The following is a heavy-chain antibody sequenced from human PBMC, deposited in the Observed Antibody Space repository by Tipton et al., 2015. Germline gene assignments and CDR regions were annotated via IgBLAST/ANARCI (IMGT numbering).Heavy chain of an antibody. CDR2: IYYSGST. Sequence: TLSLTCTVSGGSISHYYWSWIRQPPGKGLEWFGHIYYSGSTNYNPSLKSRVTMSVDTSKNQFSLNLSSVTAADTAVYYCARGAGNSSTWDFDYWGQGSLVTVSS. V-gene: IGHV4-59*01. CDR1: GGSISHYY. CDR3: ARGAGNSSTWDFDY. J-gene: IGHJ4*02. D-gene: IGHD6-13*01.